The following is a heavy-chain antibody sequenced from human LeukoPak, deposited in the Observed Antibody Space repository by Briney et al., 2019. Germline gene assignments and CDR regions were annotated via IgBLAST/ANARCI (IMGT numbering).Heavy chain of an antibody. CDR2: IYPGDSDT. J-gene: IGHJ4*02. CDR1: GYSFTSYW. Sequence: GDSLKISCKGSGYSFTSYWIGWVRQMPGKGLEWMGIIYPGDSDTRYSPSFQGQVTISADKSISTAYLQWSSLKASDTAMYYCARSPMVRGIIAHFDNWGPGTLVTVSS. D-gene: IGHD3-10*01. CDR3: ARSPMVRGIIAHFDN. V-gene: IGHV5-51*01.